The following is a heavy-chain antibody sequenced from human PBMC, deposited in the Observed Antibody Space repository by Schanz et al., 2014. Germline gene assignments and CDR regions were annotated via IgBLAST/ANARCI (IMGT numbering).Heavy chain of an antibody. CDR2: ISAYNGHT. V-gene: IGHV1-18*01. J-gene: IGHJ3*02. CDR1: GYTFTSYG. D-gene: IGHD6-19*01. CDR3: ARVHIATDHYSSPGAFDI. Sequence: QGQLVQSGAEVKKPGASVKVSCKASGYTFTSYGITWVRQAPGQGLEWMGWISAYNGHTTYAQKFQGRVTMTTDTSTSTAYMELRNVRYDDTAIYYCARVHIATDHYSSPGAFDIWGQGTRVTVSS.